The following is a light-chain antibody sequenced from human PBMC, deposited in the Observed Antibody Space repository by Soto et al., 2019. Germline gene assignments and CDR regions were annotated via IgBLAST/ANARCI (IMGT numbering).Light chain of an antibody. V-gene: IGLV7-46*01. CDR3: LLYYSGDWA. J-gene: IGLJ2*01. Sequence: QAVVTQEPSLTVSPRGTVTLTCGSSTGAVTSGHYPYWFQQRPGQSPRTLIYDTSNKHSWTPARFSGSLLGGKAALILSGAQPEDEADYYCLLYYSGDWAFGGGTKLTVL. CDR1: TGAVTSGHY. CDR2: DTS.